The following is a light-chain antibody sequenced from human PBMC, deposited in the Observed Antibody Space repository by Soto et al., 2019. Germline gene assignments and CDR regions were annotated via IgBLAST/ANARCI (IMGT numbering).Light chain of an antibody. CDR1: SSDVGGYNY. CDR2: EVS. Sequence: QSVRTQPPSVSGSPGQAITISCTGTSSDVGGYNYVSWYQQHPGKAPKLMIYEVSNRPSGISNRFSGSKSGNTASLTISGLQADDEADYYCSSYTSSSTRVFGTGTKVTVL. V-gene: IGLV2-14*01. CDR3: SSYTSSSTRV. J-gene: IGLJ1*01.